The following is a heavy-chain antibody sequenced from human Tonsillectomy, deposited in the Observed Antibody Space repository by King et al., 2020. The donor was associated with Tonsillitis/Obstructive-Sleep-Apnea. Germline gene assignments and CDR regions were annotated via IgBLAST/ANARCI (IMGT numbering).Heavy chain of an antibody. V-gene: IGHV2-26*01. CDR1: GFSLSNPRMG. CDR2: IFSNDGK. Sequence: TLKESGPVLVKPTETLTLTCTVSGFSLSNPRMGVSGIRQPTGKALEWRAHIFSNDGKSYSPSREGRLNISKDTSRSQVVLTLTNMDPVDTATYYCDRTRRTTVLTNSSYDYSGIDVWGQGPTVTVPS. CDR3: DRTRRTTVLTNSSYDYSGIDV. D-gene: IGHD4-23*01. J-gene: IGHJ6*02.